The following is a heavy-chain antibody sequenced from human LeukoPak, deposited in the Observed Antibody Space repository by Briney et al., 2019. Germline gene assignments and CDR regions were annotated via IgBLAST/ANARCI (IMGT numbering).Heavy chain of an antibody. CDR3: AREVVATASAFDC. J-gene: IGHJ4*02. V-gene: IGHV3-7*03. Sequence: PGGSLRLSCVASGFSFGKYWMSWVRQAPGKGLEWVANIKDDGSVKNHVDSLKGRFSISRDNARNSLYLQISSLRAEDTAVYYCAREVVATASAFDCWGQGTLVTVSS. D-gene: IGHD2-21*01. CDR1: GFSFGKYW. CDR2: IKDDGSVK.